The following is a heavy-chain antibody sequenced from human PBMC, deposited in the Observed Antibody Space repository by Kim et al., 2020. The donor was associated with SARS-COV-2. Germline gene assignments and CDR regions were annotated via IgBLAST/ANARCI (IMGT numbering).Heavy chain of an antibody. D-gene: IGHD3-22*01. J-gene: IGHJ4*02. Sequence: GGSLRLSCAASGFTFSSYAMSWVRQAPGKGLEWVSAISGSGGSTYYADSVKGRFTISRDNSKNTLYLQMNSLRAEDTAVYYCAKVSYDSSGPTPPGHFDYWGQGTLVTVSS. V-gene: IGHV3-23*01. CDR2: ISGSGGST. CDR3: AKVSYDSSGPTPPGHFDY. CDR1: GFTFSSYA.